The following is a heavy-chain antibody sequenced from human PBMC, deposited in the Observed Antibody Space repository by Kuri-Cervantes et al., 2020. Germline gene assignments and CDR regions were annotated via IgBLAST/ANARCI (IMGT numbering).Heavy chain of an antibody. CDR3: ARGHNVFDY. V-gene: IGHV3-7*01. CDR2: IKQDGSEK. J-gene: IGHJ4*01. D-gene: IGHD1-1*01. CDR1: GFTFSSYR. Sequence: GGPLRPSCAASGFTFSSYRMTWVRQAPGKGLEWVANIKQDGSEKYYVDSVRGRFTISRDNAKISLYLQMTSLRAEDTAVYYCARGHNVFDYWGQGTPVTVSS.